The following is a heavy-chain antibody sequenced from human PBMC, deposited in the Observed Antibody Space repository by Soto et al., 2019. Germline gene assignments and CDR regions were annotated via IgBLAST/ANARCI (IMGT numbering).Heavy chain of an antibody. CDR2: VNSDGSST. V-gene: IGHV3-74*01. D-gene: IGHD3-22*01. Sequence: EVQLVESGGGLVQPGGSLRLSCAASGFTFSSYWMHWVRQAPGKGLVWVSRVNSDGSSTSYADSVKGRFTISRDNAKNTLYLQMNSLSAEDTAVYYCARGTHDSSGYYRGYWGQGTLVTVSS. CDR1: GFTFSSYW. CDR3: ARGTHDSSGYYRGY. J-gene: IGHJ4*02.